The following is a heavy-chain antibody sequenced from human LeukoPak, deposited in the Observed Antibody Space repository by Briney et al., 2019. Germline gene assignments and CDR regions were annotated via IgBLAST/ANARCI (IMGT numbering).Heavy chain of an antibody. CDR2: IDGGGGRT. D-gene: IGHD3-22*01. V-gene: IGHV3-23*01. Sequence: GGSLRLSCTASGFAFSSYAMSWVRQAPGVGLEWVSAIDGGGGRTWHADSVRGQFTISRDNSKNTLFMQMNSLRAEDTAVNYCAKDFYDSSGSRYDYWGQGTLVTVSS. CDR1: GFAFSSYA. CDR3: AKDFYDSSGSRYDY. J-gene: IGHJ4*02.